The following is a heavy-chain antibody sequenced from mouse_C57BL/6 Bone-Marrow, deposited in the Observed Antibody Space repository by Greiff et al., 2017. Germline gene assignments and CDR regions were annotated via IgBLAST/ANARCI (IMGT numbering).Heavy chain of an antibody. J-gene: IGHJ2*01. V-gene: IGHV1-4*01. CDR3: ARERAITTVVGNYCDY. D-gene: IGHD1-1*01. CDR2: INPSSGYT. CDR1: GYTFTSYT. Sequence: VQLQQSGAELARPGASVKMSCKASGYTFTSYTMHWVKQRPGQGLEWIGYINPSSGYTKYNQKFKDKATLTADKSSSTAYMQLSSLTSEDSAVYYCARERAITTVVGNYCDYWGQGTTLTVSS.